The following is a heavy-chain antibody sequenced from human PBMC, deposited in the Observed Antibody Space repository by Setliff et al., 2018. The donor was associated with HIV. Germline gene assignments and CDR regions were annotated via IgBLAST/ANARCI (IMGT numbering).Heavy chain of an antibody. CDR3: ARDMFEIWERSLAKGDEFDP. D-gene: IGHD3-10*02. J-gene: IGHJ5*02. Sequence: ASVKVSCKTSGYTFTDYFIHWVRRAPGQGLEWMGWINPNSGDTKYAQKFQDRVSLTRDTSLSTAYMELSSLTSDDTAIYYCARDMFEIWERSLAKGDEFDPWGQGSLVTVSS. CDR1: GYTFTDYF. CDR2: INPNSGDT. V-gene: IGHV1-2*02.